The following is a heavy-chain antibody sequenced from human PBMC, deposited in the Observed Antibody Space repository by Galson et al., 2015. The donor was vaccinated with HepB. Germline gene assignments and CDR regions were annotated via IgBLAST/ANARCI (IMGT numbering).Heavy chain of an antibody. CDR2: IWYDGSNK. CDR3: AREILDRYYYDSSGYYFIRGLAY. J-gene: IGHJ4*02. Sequence: SLRLSCAASGFTFSSYGMHWVRQAPGKGLEWVAVIWYDGSNKYYADSVKGRFTISRDNSKNTLYLQMNSLRAEDTAVYYCAREILDRYYYDSSGYYFIRGLAYWGQGTLVTVSS. V-gene: IGHV3-33*01. CDR1: GFTFSSYG. D-gene: IGHD3-22*01.